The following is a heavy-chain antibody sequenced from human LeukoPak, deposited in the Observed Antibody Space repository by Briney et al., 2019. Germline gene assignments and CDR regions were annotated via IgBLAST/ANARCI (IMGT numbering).Heavy chain of an antibody. CDR2: ISGSGGST. Sequence: PGGSLRLSCAASGFTFSSYAMNWVRPAPGKGLEWVSGISGSGGSTYYADSVKGRFTISRDNSKNTLYLQMNSLRAEDTAVYYCAKDLIVDPYYFDYWGQGSLVTVSS. CDR3: AKDLIVDPYYFDY. D-gene: IGHD1-26*01. CDR1: GFTFSSYA. V-gene: IGHV3-23*01. J-gene: IGHJ4*02.